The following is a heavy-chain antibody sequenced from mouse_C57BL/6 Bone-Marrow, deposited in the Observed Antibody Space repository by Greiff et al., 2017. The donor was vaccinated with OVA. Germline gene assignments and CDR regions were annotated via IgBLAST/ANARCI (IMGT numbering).Heavy chain of an antibody. CDR3: ARSRLRRGLDY. Sequence: VKLQQPGAELVKPGASVKLSCKASGYTFTSYWMHWVKQRPGQGLEWIGMIHPNSGSTNYNEKFKSKATLTVDKSSSTAYMQLSSLTSEDSAVYYCARSRLRRGLDYWGQGTTLTVSS. D-gene: IGHD2-4*01. V-gene: IGHV1-64*01. J-gene: IGHJ2*01. CDR1: GYTFTSYW. CDR2: IHPNSGST.